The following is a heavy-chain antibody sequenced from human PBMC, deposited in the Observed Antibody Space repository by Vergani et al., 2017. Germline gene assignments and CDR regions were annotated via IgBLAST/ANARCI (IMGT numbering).Heavy chain of an antibody. CDR3: AKVGRSEVAGTFGAFDI. V-gene: IGHV3-23*01. J-gene: IGHJ3*02. CDR1: GFSFNTSP. D-gene: IGHD6-19*01. Sequence: EVQLLESGGGLVQPGGSLSLSCAASGFSFNTSPMTWVRQAPGKGLEWVSTITGIDASIYYADSVKGRFRISRDSFEDTLYLQLNSLTAEDTAVYYCAKVGRSEVAGTFGAFDIWGQGTMVTVSS. CDR2: ITGIDASI.